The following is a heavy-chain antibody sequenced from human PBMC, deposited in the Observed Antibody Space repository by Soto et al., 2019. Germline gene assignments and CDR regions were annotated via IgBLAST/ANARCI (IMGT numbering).Heavy chain of an antibody. V-gene: IGHV1-2*04. CDR3: ARSFRGSSWYYYYGMDV. CDR2: INPNSGGT. J-gene: IGHJ6*02. CDR1: GYTFTGYY. D-gene: IGHD6-13*01. Sequence: GASVKVSCKASGYTFTGYYMHWVRQAPGQGLEWMGWINPNSGGTNYAQKFQGWVTMTRDTSISTAYMELSRLRSDDTAVYYCARSFRGSSWYYYYGMDVWGQGTTVTVSS.